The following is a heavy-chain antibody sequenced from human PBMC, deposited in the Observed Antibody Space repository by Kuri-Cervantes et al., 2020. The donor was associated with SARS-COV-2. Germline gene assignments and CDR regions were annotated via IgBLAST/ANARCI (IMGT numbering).Heavy chain of an antibody. V-gene: IGHV4-34*01. Sequence: GSLRRSCAAYGGSFSGYYWTWIRQPPGKGLEWIGEIDQSGRTNYNPSLKSRVTISVDTSKHQFSLRLSSLTAADTAIYYCAAAVGFFDYWGQGTLVTVSS. CDR3: AAAVGFFDY. CDR2: IDQSGRT. CDR1: GGSFSGYY. J-gene: IGHJ4*02. D-gene: IGHD6-13*01.